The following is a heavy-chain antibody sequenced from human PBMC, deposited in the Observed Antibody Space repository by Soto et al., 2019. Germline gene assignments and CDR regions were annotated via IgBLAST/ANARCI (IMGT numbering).Heavy chain of an antibody. CDR1: GYTFTSYY. V-gene: IGHV1-46*01. CDR3: ASAPVSSSWYGGYYYGMDV. J-gene: IGHJ6*02. D-gene: IGHD6-13*01. Sequence: GASVKVSCKASGYTFTSYYMHWVRQAPGQGLEWMGIINPSGGSTSYAQKFQRRVTMTRDTSTSTVYMELSSLRSEDTAVYYCASAPVSSSWYGGYYYGMDVWGQGTTVTVSS. CDR2: INPSGGST.